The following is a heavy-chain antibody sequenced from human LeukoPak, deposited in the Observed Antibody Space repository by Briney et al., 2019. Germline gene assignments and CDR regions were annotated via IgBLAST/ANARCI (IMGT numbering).Heavy chain of an antibody. Sequence: GASVKVSCKASGYTFTSYDINWVRQATGQGLEWMGWMNPNSGNTGYAQKFQGRVTMTRNTSISTAYMELSSLRSEDTAVYYCARGGPHTYYYGSGSYLLDWGQGTLVTVSS. CDR2: MNPNSGNT. CDR3: ARGGPHTYYYGSGSYLLD. D-gene: IGHD3-10*01. CDR1: GYTFTSYD. V-gene: IGHV1-8*01. J-gene: IGHJ4*02.